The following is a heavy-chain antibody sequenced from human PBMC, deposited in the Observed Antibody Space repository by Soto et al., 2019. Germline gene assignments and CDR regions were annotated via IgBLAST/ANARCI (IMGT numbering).Heavy chain of an antibody. CDR1: GGTFSSYA. V-gene: IGHV1-69*13. CDR3: ARVRDMVRGAPLQSKVPDRGGKFDP. J-gene: IGHJ5*02. D-gene: IGHD3-10*01. CDR2: IIPIFGTA. Sequence: SVKVSCKASGGTFSSYAISWVRQAPGQGLEWMGGIIPIFGTANYAQKFQGRVTITADESTSTAYMELSSLRSEDTAVYYCARVRDMVRGAPLQSKVPDRGGKFDPWGQGTLVTVSS.